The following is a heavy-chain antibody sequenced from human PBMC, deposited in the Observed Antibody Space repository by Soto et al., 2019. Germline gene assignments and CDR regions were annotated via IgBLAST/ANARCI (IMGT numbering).Heavy chain of an antibody. D-gene: IGHD3-22*01. Sequence: GSLRLSCAASGFTFSSYAMSWVRQAPGKGLEWVSAISGSGGSTYYADSVKGRFTISRDNSKNTLYLQMNSLRAEDTAVYYCAKDRRTYYYDSSGYYPTGGYWGQGTLVTVSS. J-gene: IGHJ4*02. V-gene: IGHV3-23*01. CDR3: AKDRRTYYYDSSGYYPTGGY. CDR2: ISGSGGST. CDR1: GFTFSSYA.